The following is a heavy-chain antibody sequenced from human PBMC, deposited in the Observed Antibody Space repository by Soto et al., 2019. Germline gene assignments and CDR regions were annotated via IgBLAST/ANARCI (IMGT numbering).Heavy chain of an antibody. D-gene: IGHD3-10*01. Sequence: QVQLVESGGGVVQPGRSLRLSCAASGFTFSSYGMHWVRQAPGKGLEWVAVIWYADSVKGRFTISRDNYTAVYYCARDGGWRDGYTVGCNLFDPWGQGALVTVSS. CDR2: IW. V-gene: IGHV3-33*01. CDR3: LFDP. CDR1: GFTFSSYG. J-gene: IGHJ5*02.